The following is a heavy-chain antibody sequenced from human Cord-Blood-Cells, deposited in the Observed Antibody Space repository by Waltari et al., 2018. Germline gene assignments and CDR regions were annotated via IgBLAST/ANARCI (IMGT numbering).Heavy chain of an antibody. Sequence: QVQLAESGGGVVQPGRSLRLSCAASGFTFSSSGIPWVRQAPGKGLEWVAVIWYDGSNKYYADSVKGRFTISRDNSKNTLYLQMNSLRAEDTAVYYCASGPDYGDYIGYWGQGTLVTVSS. V-gene: IGHV3-33*01. D-gene: IGHD4-17*01. J-gene: IGHJ4*02. CDR1: GFTFSSSG. CDR3: ASGPDYGDYIGY. CDR2: IWYDGSNK.